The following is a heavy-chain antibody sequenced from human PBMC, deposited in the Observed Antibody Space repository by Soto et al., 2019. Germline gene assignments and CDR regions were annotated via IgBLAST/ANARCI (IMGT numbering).Heavy chain of an antibody. CDR2: IIPIFGTA. V-gene: IGHV1-69*13. J-gene: IGHJ4*02. Sequence: EASVKVSCKASGGTFSSYAISWVRQAPGQGLEWMGGIIPIFGTANYAQKFQGRVTITADESTSTAYMELSSLRSEDTAVYYCASDYCSGGSCYGSVYWGQGTLVTVS. D-gene: IGHD2-15*01. CDR3: ASDYCSGGSCYGSVY. CDR1: GGTFSSYA.